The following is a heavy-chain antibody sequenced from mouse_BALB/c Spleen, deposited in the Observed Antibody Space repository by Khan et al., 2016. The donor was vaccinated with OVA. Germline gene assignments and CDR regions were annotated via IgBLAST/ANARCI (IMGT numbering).Heavy chain of an antibody. Sequence: EVQLQESGPSLVKPSQTLSLTCSVTGDSITSGYWCWIRKFPGNKLEYMGYILHSGSTYYNPSLNSRISSTRNKSQNQYYLQWNSVTTEDTATYYCARSTYRYAFAYWGQGTLVTVSA. D-gene: IGHD2-14*01. CDR1: GDSITSGY. J-gene: IGHJ3*01. CDR3: ARSTYRYAFAY. CDR2: ILHSGST. V-gene: IGHV3-8*02.